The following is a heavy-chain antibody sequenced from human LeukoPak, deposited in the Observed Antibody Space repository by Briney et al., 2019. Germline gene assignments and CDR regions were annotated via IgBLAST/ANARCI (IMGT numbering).Heavy chain of an antibody. CDR1: GFTFSSYA. CDR3: VCSSGWGPFDY. V-gene: IGHV3-64D*06. Sequence: GGSLGLSCSASGFTFSSYAMHWVRQAPGKGLEYVSAISSNGGSTYYADSVKGRFTISRDNSKNTLYLQMSSLRAEDTAVYYCVCSSGWGPFDYWGQGTLVTVSS. D-gene: IGHD6-19*01. J-gene: IGHJ4*02. CDR2: ISSNGGST.